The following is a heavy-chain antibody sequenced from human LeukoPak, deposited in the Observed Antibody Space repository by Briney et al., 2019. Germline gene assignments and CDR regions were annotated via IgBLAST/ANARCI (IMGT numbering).Heavy chain of an antibody. V-gene: IGHV4-59*01. Sequence: SETLSLTCIVSGGSISTYYWSWLRQPPGKGLEWIGYISYSGSSKYNPSLKSRVTISVDTSKNQFSLKLSSVTAADTAVYYCARAPANWEDAFDIWGQGTMVTASS. D-gene: IGHD7-27*01. CDR2: ISYSGSS. CDR3: ARAPANWEDAFDI. J-gene: IGHJ3*02. CDR1: GGSISTYY.